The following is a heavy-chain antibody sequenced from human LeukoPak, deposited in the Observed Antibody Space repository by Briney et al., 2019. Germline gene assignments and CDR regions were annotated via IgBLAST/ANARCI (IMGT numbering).Heavy chain of an antibody. CDR3: ARVPAVTTARDY. J-gene: IGHJ4*02. CDR1: GYTFTGYY. CDR2: INPNSGGT. Sequence: ASVKVSFKASGYTFTGYYMHWARQAPGQGLEWMGWINPNSGGTNYAQKFQGRVTMTRDTSISTAYMELTSLRSDDTAVYYCARVPAVTTARDYWGQGTLVTVSS. V-gene: IGHV1-2*02. D-gene: IGHD4-17*01.